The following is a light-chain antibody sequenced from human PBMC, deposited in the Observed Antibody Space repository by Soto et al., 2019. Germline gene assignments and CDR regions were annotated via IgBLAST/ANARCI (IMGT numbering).Light chain of an antibody. CDR1: QSVSRSY. V-gene: IGKV3-20*01. J-gene: IGKJ1*01. Sequence: EIVLTQSPGTLSLSPGERATLSCRASQSVSRSYLAWYQQKPGQAPRLLIYGASSMATGIPDRFSGSESGTDFTLTISRLEPEDFAVYYCQQYGSSQWTFGQGTKVEIK. CDR3: QQYGSSQWT. CDR2: GAS.